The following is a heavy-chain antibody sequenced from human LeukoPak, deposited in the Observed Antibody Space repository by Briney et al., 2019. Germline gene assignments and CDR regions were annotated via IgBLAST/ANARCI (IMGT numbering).Heavy chain of an antibody. J-gene: IGHJ4*02. CDR2: ISAYNGNT. CDR3: ARADWNDVPDY. V-gene: IGHV1-18*01. CDR1: GGTFSSYA. D-gene: IGHD1-1*01. Sequence: ASVKVSCKASGGTFSSYAISWVRQAPGQGLEWMGWISAYNGNTNYAQKLQGRVTMTTDTSTSTAYMELRSLRSDDTAVYYCARADWNDVPDYWGQGTLVTVSS.